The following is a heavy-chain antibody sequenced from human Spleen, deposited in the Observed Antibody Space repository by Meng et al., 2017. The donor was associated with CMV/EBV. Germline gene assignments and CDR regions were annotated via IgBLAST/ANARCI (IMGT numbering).Heavy chain of an antibody. J-gene: IGHJ4*02. CDR2: IRYDGSNK. CDR1: GFTFSTYW. CDR3: ARVGNSGYYYTFSYYYFDL. V-gene: IGHV3-30*02. D-gene: IGHD1-26*01. Sequence: GGSLRLSCAASGFTFSTYWMSWVRQAPGKGLEWVAFIRYDGSNKYYADSVKGRFTISRDNSENTLSLQMNNLRPEDTALYYCARVGNSGYYYTFSYYYFDLWGQGALVTVSS.